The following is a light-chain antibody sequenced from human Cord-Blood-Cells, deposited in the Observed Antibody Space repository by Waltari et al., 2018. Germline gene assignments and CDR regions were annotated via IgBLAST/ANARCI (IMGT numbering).Light chain of an antibody. CDR2: AAS. Sequence: DIQMTQSPSSLSASVGDRVTITCRASQSISSYLNWYQQKPGKAPKHLIYAASSLQSGVPSGFSGSGSGTDFTLAISSLQPEDFATYYCQQSYSTPRITFGPGTKVDIK. CDR3: QQSYSTPRIT. V-gene: IGKV1-39*01. CDR1: QSISSY. J-gene: IGKJ3*01.